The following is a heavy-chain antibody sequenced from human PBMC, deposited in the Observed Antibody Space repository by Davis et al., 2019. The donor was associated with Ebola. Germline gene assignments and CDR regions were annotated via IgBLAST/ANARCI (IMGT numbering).Heavy chain of an antibody. CDR2: IIPIFGTA. CDR1: GGTFTSYD. Sequence: SVKVSCKASGGTFTSYDINWVRQAPGQGLEWMGGIIPIFGTANYAQKFQGRVTITADKSTSTAYMELSSLRSEDTAVYYCARDRKYYYDSSGYDGFDPWGQGTLVTVSS. V-gene: IGHV1-69*06. D-gene: IGHD3-22*01. CDR3: ARDRKYYYDSSGYDGFDP. J-gene: IGHJ5*02.